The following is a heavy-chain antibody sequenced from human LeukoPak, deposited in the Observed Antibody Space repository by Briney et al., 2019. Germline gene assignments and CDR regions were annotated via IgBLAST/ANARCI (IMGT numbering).Heavy chain of an antibody. Sequence: ASVKVSCKASGYTFTSYDINWVRQATGQGLEWMGWMNPNSGNTGYAQKFQGRVTMTRNTSISTAYMELSSLRSEDTAVYYCARGKLSDFRWAFDIWGQGTMVTVSS. V-gene: IGHV1-8*01. CDR1: GYTFTSYD. D-gene: IGHD3/OR15-3a*01. J-gene: IGHJ3*02. CDR2: MNPNSGNT. CDR3: ARGKLSDFRWAFDI.